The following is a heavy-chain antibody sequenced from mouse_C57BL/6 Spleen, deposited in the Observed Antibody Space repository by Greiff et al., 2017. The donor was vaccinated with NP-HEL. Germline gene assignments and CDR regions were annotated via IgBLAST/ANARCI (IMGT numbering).Heavy chain of an antibody. D-gene: IGHD1-1*01. CDR3: ARNDYGSSPAWFAY. Sequence: QVQLQQSGAELARPGASVKLSCKASGYTFTSYGISWVKQRTGQGLEWIGEIYPRSGNTYYNEKFKGKATLTADKSSSTAYIELRSLTSEDSAVYFCARNDYGSSPAWFAYWGQGTLVTVSA. CDR1: GYTFTSYG. J-gene: IGHJ3*01. V-gene: IGHV1-81*01. CDR2: IYPRSGNT.